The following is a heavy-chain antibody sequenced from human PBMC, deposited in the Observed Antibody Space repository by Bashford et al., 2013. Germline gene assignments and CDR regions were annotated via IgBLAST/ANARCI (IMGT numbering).Heavy chain of an antibody. Sequence: VRQAPGQGLEWMGWINPNRGGTNYAQKFHGRVSMTRDTSINTAYLELSRLRSDDTAVYYCARDYCAGDCASFFDLWGRGTLVTVSS. CDR3: ARDYCAGDCASFFDL. CDR2: INPNRGGT. D-gene: IGHD2-21*02. V-gene: IGHV1-2*02. J-gene: IGHJ2*01.